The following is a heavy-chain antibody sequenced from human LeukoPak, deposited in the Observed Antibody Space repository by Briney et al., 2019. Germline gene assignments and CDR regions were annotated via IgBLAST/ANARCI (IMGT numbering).Heavy chain of an antibody. CDR3: TRVTYYYDNSGYFHFDS. D-gene: IGHD3-22*01. Sequence: GGSLRLSCTTSGFTSGDYAMSWVRQAPGKGLEWVSFIRRKAHGGTTEYAASVKGRFSSSRDDSKNIAYLQMNSLKPEDTAVYFCTRVTYYYDNSGYFHFDSWGQGSLVTVSS. CDR1: GFTSGDYA. CDR2: IRRKAHGGTT. J-gene: IGHJ4*02. V-gene: IGHV3-49*04.